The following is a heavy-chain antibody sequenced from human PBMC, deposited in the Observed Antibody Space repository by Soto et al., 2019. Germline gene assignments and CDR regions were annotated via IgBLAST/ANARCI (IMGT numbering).Heavy chain of an antibody. J-gene: IGHJ4*02. V-gene: IGHV4-59*12. Sequence: SETLSLTCTVSGGSISSYYWSWIRQPPGKGLEWIGDIYYSGSTNYNPSLKSRVTISVDTSKNQFSLKLSSVTAADTAVYYCASYGRGTYYYGYYFHHWGQGTPVTVSS. CDR2: IYYSGST. D-gene: IGHD3-10*01. CDR3: ASYGRGTYYYGYYFHH. CDR1: GGSISSYY.